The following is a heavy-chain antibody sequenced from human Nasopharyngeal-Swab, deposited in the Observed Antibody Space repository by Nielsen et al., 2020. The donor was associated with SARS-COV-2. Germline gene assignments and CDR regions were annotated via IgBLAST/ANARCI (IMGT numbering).Heavy chain of an antibody. CDR2: ISSSSSYI. CDR3: AKAPRGITMSYFQH. CDR1: GFTFSSYS. V-gene: IGHV3-21*01. Sequence: GESLKISCAASGFTFSSYSMNWVRQAPGKGLEWVSSISSSSSYIYYADSVKGRFTISRDNAKNSLYLQMNSLRAEDTGVYYCAKAPRGITMSYFQHWGQGTLVTVSS. J-gene: IGHJ1*01. D-gene: IGHD3-10*02.